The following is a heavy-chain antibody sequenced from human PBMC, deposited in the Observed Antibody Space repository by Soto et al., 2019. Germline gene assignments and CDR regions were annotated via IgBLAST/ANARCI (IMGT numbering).Heavy chain of an antibody. CDR2: IIPIFGTA. CDR1: GGTFSSYA. J-gene: IGHJ4*02. Sequence: SVKVSCKASGGTFSSYAISWVRQAPGQGLEWMGGIIPIFGTANYAQKLQGRVTITADESTSTAYMELSSLRSEDTAVYYCARDGGYYYDSSGYYPDYWGQGILVTVSS. CDR3: ARDGGYYYDSSGYYPDY. D-gene: IGHD3-22*01. V-gene: IGHV1-69*13.